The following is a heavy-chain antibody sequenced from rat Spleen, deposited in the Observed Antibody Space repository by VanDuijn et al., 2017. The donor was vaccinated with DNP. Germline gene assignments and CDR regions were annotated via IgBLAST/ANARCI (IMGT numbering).Heavy chain of an antibody. CDR1: GFTFSDYS. CDR3: AKNSGYYFDY. Sequence: EVQLVESGGGLVQPGRSLKLSCAASGFTFSDYSMAWVRQAPEKGLEWVATITYDGSNTYYRDSVKGRFTISRDNAKSTLYLQMNSLRSEDMATYYCAKNSGYYFDYWGQGVMVTVSS. CDR2: ITYDGSNT. J-gene: IGHJ2*01. V-gene: IGHV5-7*01. D-gene: IGHD4-3*01.